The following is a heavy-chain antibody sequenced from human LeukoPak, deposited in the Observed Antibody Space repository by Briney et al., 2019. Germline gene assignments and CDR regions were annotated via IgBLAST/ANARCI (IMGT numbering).Heavy chain of an antibody. V-gene: IGHV1-8*01. CDR1: GYTFTSYD. Sequence: ASVKVSCKASGYTFTSYDINWVRRATGQGLEWMGWMNPNSGNTGYAQKFQGRVTMTRNTSISTAYMELSSLRSEDTAVYYCARHYSYGYYYYGMDVWGQGTTVTVSS. D-gene: IGHD5-18*01. CDR3: ARHYSYGYYYYGMDV. J-gene: IGHJ6*02. CDR2: MNPNSGNT.